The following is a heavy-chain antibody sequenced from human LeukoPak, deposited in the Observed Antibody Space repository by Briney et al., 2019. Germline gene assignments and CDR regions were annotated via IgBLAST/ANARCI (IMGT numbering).Heavy chain of an antibody. CDR3: ARGNGDYVEYFQH. Sequence: SETLSLTCTVSGGSISTYYWSWIRQPPGKGLEWIGCISYSGRTKYNPSLRSRVTMSVDTSKDQFSLKLSSVTAADAAVYYCARGNGDYVEYFQHWGQGTLVTVSS. D-gene: IGHD4-17*01. V-gene: IGHV4-59*01. CDR2: ISYSGRT. J-gene: IGHJ1*01. CDR1: GGSISTYY.